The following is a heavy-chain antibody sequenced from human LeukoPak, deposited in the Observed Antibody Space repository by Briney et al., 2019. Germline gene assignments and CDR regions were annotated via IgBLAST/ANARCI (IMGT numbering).Heavy chain of an antibody. CDR3: ARDTTLATTKGYYYYGMDV. J-gene: IGHJ6*02. D-gene: IGHD5-24*01. CDR2: ISSSGSTI. Sequence: GGSLRLSCAASGFTFSDYYMSWIRQAPGKGLEWVSYISSSGSTIYYADSVKGRFTISRDNAKNSLYLQMNSLRAEDTAVYYCARDTTLATTKGYYYYGMDVWGQGTTVTVSS. CDR1: GFTFSDYY. V-gene: IGHV3-11*01.